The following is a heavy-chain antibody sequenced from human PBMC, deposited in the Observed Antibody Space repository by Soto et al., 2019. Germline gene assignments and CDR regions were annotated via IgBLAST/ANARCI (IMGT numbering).Heavy chain of an antibody. V-gene: IGHV4-34*01. CDR3: ARSAFKGYFQH. J-gene: IGHJ1*01. CDR2: INHSGST. Sequence: SETLSLTCAVYGGSFSGYYWSWIRQPPGKGLEWIGEINHSGSTNYNPSLKSRVTISVDTSKNQFSLKLSSVTAADTAVYYCARSAFKGYFQHWGQGTLVTVSS. CDR1: GGSFSGYY.